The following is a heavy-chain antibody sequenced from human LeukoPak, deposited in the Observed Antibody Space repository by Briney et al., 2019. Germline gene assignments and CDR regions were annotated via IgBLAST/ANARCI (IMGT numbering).Heavy chain of an antibody. V-gene: IGHV3-48*01. J-gene: IGHJ5*02. CDR3: TRTSVGATGVRGFDP. Sequence: PGGSLRLSCAASGFTFSSYEMNWVRQAPGKGLEWVSYINTRSTTIYYADSVKDRFTISRDNAKNSLYLQMNSLRAEDTALYYCTRTSVGATGVRGFDPWGQGTLVTVSS. CDR2: INTRSTTI. D-gene: IGHD1-26*01. CDR1: GFTFSSYE.